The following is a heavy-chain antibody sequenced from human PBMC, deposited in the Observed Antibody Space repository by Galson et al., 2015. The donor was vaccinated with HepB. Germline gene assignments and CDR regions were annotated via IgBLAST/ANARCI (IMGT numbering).Heavy chain of an antibody. CDR1: GFTFNSYW. V-gene: IGHV3-7*01. CDR2: IKQDGSEK. CDR3: AKDDVDGYNRVPFDY. Sequence: SLRLSCAASGFTFNSYWMSWVRQAPGKGLEWVANIKQDGSEKYYVDSVKGRFTIFRDNAQNSLYLQMNSLRAEDTAVYYCAKDDVDGYNRVPFDYWGQGTLVTVSS. D-gene: IGHD5-24*01. J-gene: IGHJ4*02.